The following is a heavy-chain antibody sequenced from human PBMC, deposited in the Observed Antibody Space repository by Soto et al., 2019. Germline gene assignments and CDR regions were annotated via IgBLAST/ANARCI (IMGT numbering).Heavy chain of an antibody. Sequence: GASVKVSCKASGDTFRSYVVSRVRQAPGQGLEWMGGFIPLFDAAKYAQKFQGRVAISADGSTNTAYMELSSLRSEDTAVYYCARDRGKSSSWGFDPWGQGTLVTVSS. CDR2: FIPLFDAA. D-gene: IGHD6-13*01. CDR3: ARDRGKSSSWGFDP. J-gene: IGHJ5*02. V-gene: IGHV1-69*13. CDR1: GDTFRSYV.